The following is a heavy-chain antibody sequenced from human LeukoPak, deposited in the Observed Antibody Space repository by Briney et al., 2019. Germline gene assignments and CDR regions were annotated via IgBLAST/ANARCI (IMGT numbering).Heavy chain of an antibody. J-gene: IGHJ6*02. CDR2: IYYSGST. D-gene: IGHD2-2*02. V-gene: IGHV4-59*08. CDR1: GGSISSHY. Sequence: SETLSLTCTVSGGSISSHYWSWIRQPPGKGLEWIGYIYYSGSTNYNPSLKSRVTISVDTSKNQFSLKLSSVTAADTAVYYCARHIIVVVPAAIRTDYYYGMDVWGQGTTVTVSS. CDR3: ARHIIVVVPAAIRTDYYYGMDV.